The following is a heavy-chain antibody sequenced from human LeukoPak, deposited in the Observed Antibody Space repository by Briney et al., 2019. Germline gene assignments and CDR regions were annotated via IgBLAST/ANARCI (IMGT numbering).Heavy chain of an antibody. CDR1: GYSFIDYY. D-gene: IGHD5-18*01. CDR3: ARGTYSYGSD. CDR2: INSNSADT. J-gene: IGHJ4*02. V-gene: IGHV1-2*02. Sequence: ASVKVSCKTSGYSFIDYYIHWVRQARGQGLEWMGWINSNSADTNYAQNFQGRVTMTRDMSTSTVYMELSSLRSEDTAVYYCARGTYSYGSDWGQGTLVTVSS.